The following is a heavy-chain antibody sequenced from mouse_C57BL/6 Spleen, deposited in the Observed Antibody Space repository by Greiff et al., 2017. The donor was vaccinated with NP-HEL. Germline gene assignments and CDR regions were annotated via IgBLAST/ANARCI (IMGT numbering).Heavy chain of an antibody. V-gene: IGHV5-17*01. D-gene: IGHD1-1*01. CDR2: ISSGSSTI. CDR1: GFTFSDYG. J-gene: IGHJ3*01. CDR3: ASPLYCYVSSSFAY. Sequence: EVQRVESGGGLVKPGGSLKLSCAASGFTFSDYGMHWVRQAPGKGLEWVAYISSGSSTIYYADTVKGRFTISRDNAKNTLFLQMTMLRSEDTAMYYCASPLYCYVSSSFAYWGQGTLVTVSA.